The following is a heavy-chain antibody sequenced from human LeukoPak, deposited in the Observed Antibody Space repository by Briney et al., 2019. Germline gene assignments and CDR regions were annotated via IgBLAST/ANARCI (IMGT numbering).Heavy chain of an antibody. D-gene: IGHD5-18*01. CDR2: IYYSGST. V-gene: IGHV4-39*01. CDR1: GGSISSSSYY. J-gene: IGHJ6*02. Sequence: SETLSLTCTVSGGSISSSSYYWGWIRQPPGKGLEWIGSIYYSGSTYYNPSLKSRVTISVDTSKNQFSLKLSSVTAADTAVYYCARVDSYGSWLLGPYGMDVWGQGTTVTVSS. CDR3: ARVDSYGSWLLGPYGMDV.